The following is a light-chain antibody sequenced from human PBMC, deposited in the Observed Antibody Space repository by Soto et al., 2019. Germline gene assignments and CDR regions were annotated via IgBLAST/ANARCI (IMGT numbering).Light chain of an antibody. J-gene: IGKJ2*01. CDR2: WAS. CDR3: QQYYSTPYT. V-gene: IGKV4-1*01. Sequence: DIVMTQSPDSLAVSLGERATINCKSDQSVLYSSNNKNYLAWYQQKPGQPPKLLIYWASTRESGVPDRFSGSGSETDFTLTISSLQAEDVAVYYCQQYYSTPYTFGQGTKLEIK. CDR1: QSVLYSSNNKNY.